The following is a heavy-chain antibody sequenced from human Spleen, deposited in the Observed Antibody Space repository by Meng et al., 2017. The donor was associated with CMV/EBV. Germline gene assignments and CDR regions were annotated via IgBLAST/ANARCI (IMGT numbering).Heavy chain of an antibody. Sequence: SETLSLTCSVSGGSVNTVSFYWSWIRQPPGKGLEWIGSIYYSGTIYHNPSLKTRVTVSVDTSKNHFSLRLSSVTAADTAVYYCARAVGVVISFDYWGQGTLVTVSS. V-gene: IGHV4-39*07. D-gene: IGHD3-3*01. J-gene: IGHJ4*02. CDR2: IYYSGTI. CDR3: ARAVGVVISFDY. CDR1: GGSVNTVSFY.